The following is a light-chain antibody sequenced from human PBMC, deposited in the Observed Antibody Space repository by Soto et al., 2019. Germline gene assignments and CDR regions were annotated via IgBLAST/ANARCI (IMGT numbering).Light chain of an antibody. CDR1: QRITNW. J-gene: IGKJ2*01. CDR2: KAS. V-gene: IGKV1-5*03. Sequence: DIQITQSPSTLSASIGDRVTITCRASQRITNWLVWYQQKPGKAPKLLIYKASSLESGVSSRFSGSGSGTEFTLTISSLQPDDVATYYCQQYNSYPYTFGQGTQLAIQ. CDR3: QQYNSYPYT.